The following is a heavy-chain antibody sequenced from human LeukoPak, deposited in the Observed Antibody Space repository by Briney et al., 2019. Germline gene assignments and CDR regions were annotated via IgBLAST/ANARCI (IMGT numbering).Heavy chain of an antibody. CDR3: AGAGYYDFWRGYYPFDD. J-gene: IGHJ4*02. D-gene: IGHD3-3*01. CDR2: IIPIFGTA. V-gene: IGHV1-69*05. CDR1: GGTFSSYA. Sequence: SVKVSCKASGGTFSSYAISWVRQAPGQGLEWMGGIIPIFGTANHAQKFQGRVTITTDESTSTAYMELSSLRSEAPAVYYCAGAGYYDFWRGYYPFDDGGQGTSATAPS.